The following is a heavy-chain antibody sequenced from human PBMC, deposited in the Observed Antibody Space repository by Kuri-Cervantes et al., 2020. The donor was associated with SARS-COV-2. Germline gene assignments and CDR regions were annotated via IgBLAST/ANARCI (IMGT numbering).Heavy chain of an antibody. V-gene: IGHV3-48*01. CDR1: GFTFSSYS. D-gene: IGHD4-17*01. CDR2: ISSSSSTI. CDR3: ARVRYYGDYGADY. Sequence: GGSLRLSCAASGFTFSSYSMNWVRQAPGKGLEWVSYISSSSSTIYYADSVKGRFTISRDNAKNSLYLQMNSLRAEDTAVYYCARVRYYGDYGADYWGQGTLVTVSS. J-gene: IGHJ4*02.